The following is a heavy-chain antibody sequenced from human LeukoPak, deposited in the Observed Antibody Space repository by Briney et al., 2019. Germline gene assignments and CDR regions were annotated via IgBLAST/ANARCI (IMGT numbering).Heavy chain of an antibody. J-gene: IGHJ4*02. CDR2: IYYSGST. V-gene: IGHV4-59*12. D-gene: IGHD6-6*01. Sequence: SETLSLTCTVSGGSISSYYWSWIRQPPGKGLEWIGYIYYSGSTNYNPSLKSRVTISVDTSKNQFSLKLSSVTAADTAVYYCASLRIAARRYFDYWGQGTLVTVSS. CDR3: ASLRIAARRYFDY. CDR1: GGSISSYY.